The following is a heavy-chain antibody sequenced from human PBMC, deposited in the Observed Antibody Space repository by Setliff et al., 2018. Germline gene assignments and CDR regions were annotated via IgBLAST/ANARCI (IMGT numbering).Heavy chain of an antibody. CDR1: GYTFTSYG. D-gene: IGHD2-15*01. CDR3: ATPRSGIIDAFDI. CDR2: ISAYNGNT. Sequence: GASVKVSCKASGYTFTSYGISWVRQAPGQGLEWMGWISAYNGNTNYAQKLQGRVTMTTDTSTSTAYMELRSLRSEDTAVYYCATPRSGIIDAFDIWGQGTMVTVSS. J-gene: IGHJ3*02. V-gene: IGHV1-18*01.